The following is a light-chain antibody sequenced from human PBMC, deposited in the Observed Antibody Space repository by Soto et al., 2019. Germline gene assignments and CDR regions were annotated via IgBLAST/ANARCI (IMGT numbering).Light chain of an antibody. CDR2: EGG. J-gene: IGLJ1*01. CDR3: CSYAGDSTYV. CDR1: SSDVGSYNL. Sequence: QSALTRPASVSGSPGQSITISCTGTSSDVGSYNLVSWYQQRPGKAPKLMIYEGGKRPSGISNRFSGSKSGTTASLTISGLQAEDEADYYCCSYAGDSTYVFGTGTKVTVL. V-gene: IGLV2-23*01.